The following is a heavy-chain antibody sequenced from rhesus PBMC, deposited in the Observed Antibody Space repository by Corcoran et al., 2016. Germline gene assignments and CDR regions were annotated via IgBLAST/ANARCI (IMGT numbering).Heavy chain of an antibody. V-gene: IGHV4-169*02. CDR3: ARDRSSYYDY. Sequence: QLQLLESGPGLVKPSETLSVTCAVSGGSISISYWSCIRPAPGTGLAWIGYIYGRGRSTNYNPSLKGRVTLSVDTSKNQVSLKVSSVTTAHTAGEYCARDRSSYYDYWGQRGRVTVSS. CDR1: GGSISISY. D-gene: IGHD1-44*02. J-gene: IGHJ4*01. CDR2: IYGRGRST.